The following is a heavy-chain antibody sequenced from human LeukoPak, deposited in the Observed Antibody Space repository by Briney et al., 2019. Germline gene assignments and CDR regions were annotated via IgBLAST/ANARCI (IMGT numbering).Heavy chain of an antibody. Sequence: SETLSLTCTVSGGSISSYYWSWIRQPAGKGLEWIGRIYTSGSTNYNPSLKSRVTMSVDTSKNQFSLKLSSVTAADTAVYYCARGGFRLGSLYYMDVWGKGTTVTVSS. CDR1: GGSISSYY. CDR2: IYTSGST. J-gene: IGHJ6*03. CDR3: ARGGFRLGSLYYMDV. V-gene: IGHV4-4*07. D-gene: IGHD5-12*01.